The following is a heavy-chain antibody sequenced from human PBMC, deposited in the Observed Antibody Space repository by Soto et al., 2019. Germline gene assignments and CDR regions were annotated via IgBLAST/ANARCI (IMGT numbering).Heavy chain of an antibody. V-gene: IGHV6-1*01. J-gene: IGHJ6*02. D-gene: IGHD6-13*01. CDR2: TYYMSKWYN. CDR1: GDSVSSNSAA. CDR3: ARDEMLSGSSSWYGIFSGMDV. Sequence: QVQLQQSGPGLVKPSQTLSLTSAISGDSVSSNSAAWNWIRQSPSRGLEWLGRTYYMSKWYNDYAVYVKSRLTITPDTSKNQFPLQLNSVTPEETAVYYFARDEMLSGSSSWYGIFSGMDVWGQGTTVTVSS.